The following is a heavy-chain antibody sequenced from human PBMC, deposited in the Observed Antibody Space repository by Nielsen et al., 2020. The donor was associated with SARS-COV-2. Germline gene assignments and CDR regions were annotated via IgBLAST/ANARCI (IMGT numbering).Heavy chain of an antibody. CDR1: GYRFSVYY. V-gene: IGHV1-3*01. J-gene: IGHJ3*02. CDR3: ARDQTSVTLFGLMISYDAFDI. D-gene: IGHD3-3*01. Sequence: ASVKVSCKAPGYRFSVYYMHWVRQAPGQGLEWMGWINAGNGKTEFSQKFQGRVTITRDTSASTVYMELSSLRSEDTAVYYCARDQTSVTLFGLMISYDAFDIWGRGTTVTVSS. CDR2: INAGNGKT.